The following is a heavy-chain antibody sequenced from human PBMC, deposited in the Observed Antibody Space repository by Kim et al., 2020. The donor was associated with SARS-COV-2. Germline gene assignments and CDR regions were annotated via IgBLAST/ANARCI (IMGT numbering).Heavy chain of an antibody. CDR1: GFTFSSYG. CDR2: ISYDGSNK. D-gene: IGHD3-9*01. Sequence: GGSLRLSCAASGFTFSSYGMHWVRQAPGKGLEWVAVISYDGSNKYYADSVKGRFTISRDNSKNTLYLQMNSLRAEDTAVYYCAKGERYFDWLLWRYDAFDIWGQGTMVTVSS. V-gene: IGHV3-30*18. CDR3: AKGERYFDWLLWRYDAFDI. J-gene: IGHJ3*02.